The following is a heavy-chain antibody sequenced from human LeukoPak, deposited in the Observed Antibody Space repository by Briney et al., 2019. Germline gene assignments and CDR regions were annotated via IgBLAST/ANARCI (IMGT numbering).Heavy chain of an antibody. CDR2: INHSGST. Sequence: SETLSLTCAVYGGSFSGYYWSWIRQPPGKGLEWIGEINHSGSTNYNPSLKSRVTISVDTSKNQFSLKLSSVTAADTAVYYCARDLVSCYYYYGMDVRGQGTTVTVSS. D-gene: IGHD4-23*01. V-gene: IGHV4-34*01. J-gene: IGHJ6*02. CDR3: ARDLVSCYYYYGMDV. CDR1: GGSFSGYY.